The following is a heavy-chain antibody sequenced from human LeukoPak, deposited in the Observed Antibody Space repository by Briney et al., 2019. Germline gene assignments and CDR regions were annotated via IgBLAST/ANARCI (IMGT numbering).Heavy chain of an antibody. CDR3: ASQGSGLTGWFDH. D-gene: IGHD3-10*01. V-gene: IGHV3-66*04. J-gene: IGHJ5*02. Sequence: GGSLRLSCAAFGFTVSNNYMSWVRQAPGKGLEWVSVIYSGGSTYYADSVKGRFTISKDNSKNTLYLQMNSLRAEDTAVYYCASQGSGLTGWFDHWGQGILATVSS. CDR2: IYSGGST. CDR1: GFTVSNNY.